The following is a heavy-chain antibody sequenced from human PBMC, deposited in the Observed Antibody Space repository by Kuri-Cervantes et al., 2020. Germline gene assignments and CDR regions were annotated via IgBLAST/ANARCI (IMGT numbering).Heavy chain of an antibody. J-gene: IGHJ2*01. D-gene: IGHD3-10*01. CDR2: IWYDGSNK. Sequence: GGSLRLSCAASGFTFSSYGMHWVRQAPGKGLEWVAVIWYDGSNKYYADSVKGRFTISRDNSKNTLYLQMNSLRAEDTAVYYCARITYGSGSALNYWYFDLWGRGTLVTVSS. V-gene: IGHV3-30*02. CDR3: ARITYGSGSALNYWYFDL. CDR1: GFTFSSYG.